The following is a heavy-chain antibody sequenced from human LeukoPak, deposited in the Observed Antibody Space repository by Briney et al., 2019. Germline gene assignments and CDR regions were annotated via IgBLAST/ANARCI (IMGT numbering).Heavy chain of an antibody. CDR3: ARGGFDWLLFNYYYYMDV. J-gene: IGHJ6*03. CDR1: GFTFDDFA. Sequence: GSLRLSCAASGFTFDDFAMSWVRQVPGKGLEWVSGINWNGGGTTYADSVKGRFTISRDNAKNSLYLQMNSLRAEDTAVYYCARGGFDWLLFNYYYYMDVWGKGTTVTISS. D-gene: IGHD3-9*01. V-gene: IGHV3-20*04. CDR2: INWNGGGT.